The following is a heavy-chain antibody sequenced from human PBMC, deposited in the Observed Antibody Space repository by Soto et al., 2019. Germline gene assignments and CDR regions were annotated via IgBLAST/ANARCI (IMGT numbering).Heavy chain of an antibody. V-gene: IGHV5-51*01. D-gene: IGHD3-22*01. CDR3: ARPMMDASSGYYGFDS. J-gene: IGHJ4*02. CDR1: GYSFTSYW. CDR2: IYPGDSDT. Sequence: GESLKISGKGSGYSFTSYWIGWVRQMPGKGLEWMGIIYPGDSDTRYSPSFQGQVTISADKSISTAYLQWSSLKASDTAMYSCARPMMDASSGYYGFDSWGQGTLVTAPQ.